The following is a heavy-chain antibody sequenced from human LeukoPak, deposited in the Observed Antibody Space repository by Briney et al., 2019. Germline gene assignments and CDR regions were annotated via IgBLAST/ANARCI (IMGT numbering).Heavy chain of an antibody. CDR1: GFTFSDYY. Sequence: PGGSLRLSCAASGFTFSDYYMSWIRQAPGKGLEGVSYISSSGSTIYYADSVKGRFTISRDNAKNSLYLQMNSLRAEDTAVYYCARDKVWGSSSWYGNWFDPWGQGTLVTVSS. CDR3: ARDKVWGSSSWYGNWFDP. J-gene: IGHJ5*02. CDR2: ISSSGSTI. D-gene: IGHD6-13*01. V-gene: IGHV3-11*01.